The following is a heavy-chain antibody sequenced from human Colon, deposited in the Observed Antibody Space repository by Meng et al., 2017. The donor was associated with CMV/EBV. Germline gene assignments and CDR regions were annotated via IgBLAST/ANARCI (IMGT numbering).Heavy chain of an antibody. CDR1: GYTFRNYA. Sequence: RSCVGSGYTFRNYALHWVRQSPEKGLEWVATIDGPTTNTHYADSVEGRSLISRDNSRNTLYLQLTNLRADDSAKYYCALWLGEHFDYWGQGTLVTVSS. J-gene: IGHJ4*02. CDR2: IDGPTTNT. CDR3: ALWLGEHFDY. D-gene: IGHD3-10*01. V-gene: IGHV3-23*05.